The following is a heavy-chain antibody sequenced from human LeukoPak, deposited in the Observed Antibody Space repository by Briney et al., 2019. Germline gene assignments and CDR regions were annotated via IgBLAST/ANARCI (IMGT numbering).Heavy chain of an antibody. CDR3: AKDGGYCTNGVCSSAFDI. CDR2: ISGSGGST. Sequence: GGSLRLSCAASGFTFSSYAMSWVRQAPGKGLEWVSGISGSGGSTYYADSVKGRFTISGDNSKNTLYLQMNSLRAEDTAVYYCAKDGGYCTNGVCSSAFDIWGQGTMVTVSS. CDR1: GFTFSSYA. V-gene: IGHV3-23*01. J-gene: IGHJ3*02. D-gene: IGHD2-8*01.